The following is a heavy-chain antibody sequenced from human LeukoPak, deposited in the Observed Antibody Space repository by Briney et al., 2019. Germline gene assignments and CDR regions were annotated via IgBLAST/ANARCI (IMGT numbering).Heavy chain of an antibody. CDR1: GGTFSSYA. CDR2: IIPIFGTA. D-gene: IGHD6-19*01. Sequence: GASVKVSCKASGGTFSSYAISWVRQAPGQGLEWMGGIIPIFGTANYAQKFQGRVTITADESTSTAYMELSSLRSEDTAVYYCARALGIAVAGTLTFGYWGQRTLVTVSS. V-gene: IGHV1-69*13. CDR3: ARALGIAVAGTLTFGY. J-gene: IGHJ4*02.